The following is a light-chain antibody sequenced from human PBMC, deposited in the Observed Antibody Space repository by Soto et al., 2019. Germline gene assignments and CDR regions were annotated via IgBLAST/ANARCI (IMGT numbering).Light chain of an antibody. CDR2: GAS. J-gene: IGKJ1*01. V-gene: IGKV3-20*01. CDR1: QSISNNY. CDR3: QQYGTLPRT. Sequence: EIVLTQSPGTLSLSPGERATLSCRASQSISNNYLAWYQQKPGQAPRLLIYGASSRATGIPDRFSGSGSGTDFTLTISRLEPEDFAVYHCQQYGTLPRTFGQGTKVEIK.